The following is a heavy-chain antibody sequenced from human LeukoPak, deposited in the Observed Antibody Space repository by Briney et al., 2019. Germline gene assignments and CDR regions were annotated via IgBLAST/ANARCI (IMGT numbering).Heavy chain of an antibody. CDR1: GYTFTGYY. CDR2: INPNSGGT. V-gene: IGHV1-2*02. Sequence: ASVKVSCKASGYTFTGYYMHWVRQAPGQGLEWMGWINPNSGGTNYAQKFQGRVTMTRDTSITTAYMELSRLRSDDTAVYYCARGGSHYYDSSGYYPEDFWGQGTLVTVSS. J-gene: IGHJ4*02. CDR3: ARGGSHYYDSSGYYPEDF. D-gene: IGHD3-22*01.